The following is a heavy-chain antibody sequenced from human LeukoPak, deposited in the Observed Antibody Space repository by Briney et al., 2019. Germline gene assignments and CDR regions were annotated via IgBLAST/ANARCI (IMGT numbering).Heavy chain of an antibody. D-gene: IGHD5/OR15-5a*01. V-gene: IGHV3-30-3*01. CDR1: GFTVTGYS. CDR3: ARSTVPINFDY. J-gene: IGHJ4*02. Sequence: GRSLRLSCVVSGFTVTGYSMHWVRQAPGKGLEWVAVMSYDGTKKYYADSVKGRFTISRDNSKNTLYLQMNNLRAQDTAVYYCARSTVPINFDYWGQGTLVTVSS. CDR2: MSYDGTKK.